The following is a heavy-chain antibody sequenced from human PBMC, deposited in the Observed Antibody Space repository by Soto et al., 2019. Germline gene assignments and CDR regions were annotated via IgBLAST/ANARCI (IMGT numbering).Heavy chain of an antibody. Sequence: SETLSLPCAVYGGSFSGYYCTWIRQPPWKWLEWIGEINHSGITNYNPSLKSRVTISVDTSKNQLSLKMSSVTAADTAVYYCARAWETSSSWYGGDWFDPRGQRTLFAVSS. CDR2: INHSGIT. CDR1: GGSFSGYY. D-gene: IGHD6-13*01. V-gene: IGHV4-34*01. J-gene: IGHJ5*02. CDR3: ARAWETSSSWYGGDWFDP.